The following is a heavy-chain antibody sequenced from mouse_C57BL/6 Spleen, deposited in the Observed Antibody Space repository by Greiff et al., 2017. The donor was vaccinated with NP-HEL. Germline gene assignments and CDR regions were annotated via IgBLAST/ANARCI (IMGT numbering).Heavy chain of an antibody. Sequence: VQLQQSGAELVKPGASVKLSCTASGFNIKDYYMHWVKPRTEQGLEWIGRIDPEAGETKYAPKFQGKATITADTSSNTAYLQLSSLTSEDTAVDYCASGYGRSYAMDYWGQGTSVTVSS. CDR3: ASGYGRSYAMDY. CDR2: IDPEAGET. D-gene: IGHD2-10*02. CDR1: GFNIKDYY. J-gene: IGHJ4*01. V-gene: IGHV14-2*01.